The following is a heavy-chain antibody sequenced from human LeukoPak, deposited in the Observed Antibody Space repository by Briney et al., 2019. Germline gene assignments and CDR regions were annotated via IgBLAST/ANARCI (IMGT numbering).Heavy chain of an antibody. CDR3: AKVPTSTAVDTAMYDY. CDR2: ISWSSGSI. D-gene: IGHD5-18*01. J-gene: IGHJ4*02. CDR1: GFTFSSYA. V-gene: IGHV3-9*01. Sequence: GRSLRLSCAASGFTFSSYAMHWVRQAPGKGLEWVSGISWSSGSIGYADSVKGRFTISRDNAKNSLYLQMNSLRAEDTALYYCAKVPTSTAVDTAMYDYWGQGTLVTVSS.